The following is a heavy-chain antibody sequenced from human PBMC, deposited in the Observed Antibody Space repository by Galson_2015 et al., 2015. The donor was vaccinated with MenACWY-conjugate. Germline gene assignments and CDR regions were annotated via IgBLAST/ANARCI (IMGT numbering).Heavy chain of an antibody. V-gene: IGHV3-21*01. Sequence: SLRLSCAASGFTFRTYSMHWIRQAPGKGLEWVSSMSSSATYTYYAPSVKGRFSMSRDNAKNSLFLQMNGLRVEDTAVYYCARGQGGYDSALDYWGRGTLLSVSS. CDR3: ARGQGGYDSALDY. CDR2: MSSSATYT. D-gene: IGHD5-12*01. CDR1: GFTFRTYS. J-gene: IGHJ4*01.